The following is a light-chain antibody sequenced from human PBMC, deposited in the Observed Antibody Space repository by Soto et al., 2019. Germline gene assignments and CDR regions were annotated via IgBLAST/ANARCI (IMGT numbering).Light chain of an antibody. CDR2: GAS. J-gene: IGKJ2*01. CDR3: QQYGSSVT. V-gene: IGKV3-20*01. CDR1: QSVSSSY. Sequence: EIVLTQSPGTLSLSPGERAILSCRASQSVSSSYLAWYQQRPGQAPRLLIYGASSRATGIPDRFSGSASGTDFTLTISRLETEDFAVYYCQQYGSSVTFGQGTKLEIK.